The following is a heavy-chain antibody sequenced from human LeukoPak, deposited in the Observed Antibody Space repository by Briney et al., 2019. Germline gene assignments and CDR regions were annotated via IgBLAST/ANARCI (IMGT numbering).Heavy chain of an antibody. J-gene: IGHJ4*02. V-gene: IGHV4-4*07. CDR2: IYTSGST. CDR1: GGSISSYY. Sequence: PSETLSLTCTVSGGSISSYYWSWIRQPAGKGLEWIGRIYTSGSTNYNPSLKSRVTISVDTSKNQFSLKLSSVTAADTAVYYCARRTSYDFWSGYLDYWGQGTLVTVSS. D-gene: IGHD3-3*01. CDR3: ARRTSYDFWSGYLDY.